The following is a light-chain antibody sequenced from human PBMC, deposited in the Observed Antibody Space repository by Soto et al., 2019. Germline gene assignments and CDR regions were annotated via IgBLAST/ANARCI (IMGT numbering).Light chain of an antibody. CDR2: EVS. CDR1: QSLLDSDGNTF. V-gene: IGKV2D-29*01. J-gene: IGKJ4*01. Sequence: DIVMTQTPVSLSVSPGQPASISCKSSQSLLDSDGNTFLYWYVQKPGQPPQLLIYEVSNRFSGVQDRFSGSGSETDFTLKISRVEADDAAVYYCMQSLQLPLTFGGGTRVEMK. CDR3: MQSLQLPLT.